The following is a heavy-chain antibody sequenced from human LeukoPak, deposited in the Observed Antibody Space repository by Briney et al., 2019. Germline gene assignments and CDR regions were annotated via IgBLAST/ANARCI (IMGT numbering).Heavy chain of an antibody. J-gene: IGHJ3*02. CDR3: ARGLWFGESSLFDI. CDR1: GVSISAYY. Sequence: PSETLSLTCTVSGVSISAYYWTWIRQPAGKGLEWIGRIYTSGITNCNPSLESRLTMSLDTSKNQISLRLSSVTAADTAVYYCARGLWFGESSLFDIWGQGTMVTVSS. V-gene: IGHV4-4*07. D-gene: IGHD3-10*01. CDR2: IYTSGIT.